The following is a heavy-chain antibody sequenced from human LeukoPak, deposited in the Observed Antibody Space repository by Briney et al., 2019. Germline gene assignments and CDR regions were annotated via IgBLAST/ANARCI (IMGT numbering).Heavy chain of an antibody. Sequence: PSETLSLTCTVSGGSISSGGYYWSWIRQHPGKGLEWIGYIYYSGSTYYNPSLKSRVTISVDTSKNQFSLKLSSVTAADTAVYYCARDSSQGHYYYGMDVWGQGTTVTVSS. V-gene: IGHV4-31*03. CDR3: ARDSSQGHYYYGMDV. CDR1: GGSISSGGYY. J-gene: IGHJ6*02. CDR2: IYYSGST.